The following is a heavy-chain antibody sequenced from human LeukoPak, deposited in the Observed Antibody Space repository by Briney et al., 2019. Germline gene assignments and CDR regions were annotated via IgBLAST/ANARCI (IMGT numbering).Heavy chain of an antibody. J-gene: IGHJ5*02. D-gene: IGHD1-26*01. CDR3: ARDLVVGAPTA. CDR1: GFTFSSYW. CDR2: INSDGSSA. V-gene: IGHV3-74*01. Sequence: PGGSLRLSCAASGFTFSSYWMHWVRQAPGKGLVWVSRINSDGSSASYADSVKGRFTISRDSAKNTLYLQMNSLRAEDTAVYYCARDLVVGAPTAWGQGTLVTVSS.